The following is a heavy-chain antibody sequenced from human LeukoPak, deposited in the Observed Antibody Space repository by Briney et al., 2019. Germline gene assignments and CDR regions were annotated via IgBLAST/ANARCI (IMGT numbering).Heavy chain of an antibody. CDR3: AKRVPYSSSSVYFDS. D-gene: IGHD6-6*01. V-gene: IGHV3-23*01. CDR2: VTQTGSTT. Sequence: GGSLRLSCAASGFAFSTNGMSWVRQAPGKGLEWVSSVTQTGSTTYYADSVKGRFTISGDNSKNTVYLRMNSLRAEDTAVYFCAKRVPYSSSSVYFDSWGQGTLVTVSS. CDR1: GFAFSTNG. J-gene: IGHJ4*02.